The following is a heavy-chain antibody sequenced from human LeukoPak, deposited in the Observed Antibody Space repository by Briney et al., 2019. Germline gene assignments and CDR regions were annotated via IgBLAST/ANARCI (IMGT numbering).Heavy chain of an antibody. CDR3: AREWPPGY. D-gene: IGHD3-10*01. J-gene: IGHJ4*02. Sequence: GGPLRLSCAASGFTFSSYSMNWVRQAPGKGLQWVSSISRSSSYIYYADSVKGRLTISRDNAKNSLYLQMNSLRAEDTAVYYCAREWPPGYWGQGTLVTVSS. V-gene: IGHV3-21*01. CDR2: ISRSSSYI. CDR1: GFTFSSYS.